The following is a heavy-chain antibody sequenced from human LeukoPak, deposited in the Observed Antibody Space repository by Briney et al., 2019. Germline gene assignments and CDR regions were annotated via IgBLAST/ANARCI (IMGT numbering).Heavy chain of an antibody. CDR3: AKAGGVRGVYPDDY. Sequence: PGGSLRLSCAASGFTFSSYGMHWVRQAPGKGLEWVAFIRYDGSNKYYADSVKGRFTISRDNSKNTLYLQMNSLRAEDTAVYYCAKAGGVRGVYPDDYWGQGTLVTVSS. J-gene: IGHJ4*02. CDR1: GFTFSSYG. V-gene: IGHV3-30*02. CDR2: IRYDGSNK. D-gene: IGHD3-10*01.